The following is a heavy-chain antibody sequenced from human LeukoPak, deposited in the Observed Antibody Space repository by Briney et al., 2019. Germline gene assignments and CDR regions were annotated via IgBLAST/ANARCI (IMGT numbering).Heavy chain of an antibody. CDR3: ATLIRRAAAGIGWFDP. Sequence: ASVKVSCKVSGYTLTELPMHWVRQAPGEGLEWMGGFDPEDGETIYAQKFQGRVTMTEDTSTDTAYMELSSLRSEDTAVYYCATLIRRAAAGIGWFDPWGQGTLVTVSS. CDR1: GYTLTELP. J-gene: IGHJ5*02. D-gene: IGHD6-13*01. CDR2: FDPEDGET. V-gene: IGHV1-24*01.